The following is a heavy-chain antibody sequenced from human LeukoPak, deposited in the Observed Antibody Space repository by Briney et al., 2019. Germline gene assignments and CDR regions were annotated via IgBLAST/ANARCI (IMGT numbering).Heavy chain of an antibody. Sequence: GGSLRLSCAASGFTFSSYWMSWVRRAPGKGLEWVANIKQDGSEKYYVDSVKGRFTISRDNAKNSLYLQMNSLRAEDMAVYYCAREATTVTYFRRQARYFDYWGQGTLVTVSS. J-gene: IGHJ4*02. CDR3: AREATTVTYFRRQARYFDY. CDR1: GFTFSSYW. V-gene: IGHV3-7*01. D-gene: IGHD4-17*01. CDR2: IKQDGSEK.